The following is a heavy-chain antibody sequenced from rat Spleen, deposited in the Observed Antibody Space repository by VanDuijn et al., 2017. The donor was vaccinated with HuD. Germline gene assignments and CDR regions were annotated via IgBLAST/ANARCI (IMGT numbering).Heavy chain of an antibody. CDR3: ARQVGRDYFDY. Sequence: EVQLVESGGGLVQPGRSLKLSCAASGFTFSNYGMAWVRQAPTKGLAWVATISYDGSSTYYRDSLKGRFTISRDNAKSTLYLQMDSLRSEDTATYYCARQVGRDYFDYWGQGVMVTVSS. V-gene: IGHV5-29*01. CDR1: GFTFSNYG. D-gene: IGHD5-1*01. J-gene: IGHJ2*01. CDR2: ISYDGSST.